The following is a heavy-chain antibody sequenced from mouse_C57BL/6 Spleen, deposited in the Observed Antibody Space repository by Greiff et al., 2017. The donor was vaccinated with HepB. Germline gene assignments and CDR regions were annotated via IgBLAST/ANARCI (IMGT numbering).Heavy chain of an antibody. J-gene: IGHJ3*01. CDR3: ARDEETGYDYDGGAWFAY. CDR1: GFTFSSYA. D-gene: IGHD2-4*01. V-gene: IGHV5-4*01. CDR2: ISDGGSYT. Sequence: EVQGVESGGGLVKPGGSLKLSCAASGFTFSSYAMSWVRQTPEKRLEWVATISDGGSYTYYPDNVKGRFTISRDNAKNNLYLQMSHLKSEDTAMYYCARDEETGYDYDGGAWFAYWGQGTLVTVSA.